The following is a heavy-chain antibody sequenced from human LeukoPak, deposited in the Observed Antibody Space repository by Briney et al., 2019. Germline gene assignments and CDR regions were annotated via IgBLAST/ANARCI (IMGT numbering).Heavy chain of an antibody. Sequence: GGSLRLSCAASGFTLRSYTMNWVRQAPGKGLVWVSRINTDGSSTSYADSVKGRFTISRDNAKNTLYLQMNSLRVEDTAVYYCAREGRAAGTVVGWFDPWGQGTLVTVS. D-gene: IGHD6-13*01. V-gene: IGHV3-74*01. CDR2: INTDGSST. CDR3: AREGRAAGTVVGWFDP. J-gene: IGHJ5*02. CDR1: GFTLRSYT.